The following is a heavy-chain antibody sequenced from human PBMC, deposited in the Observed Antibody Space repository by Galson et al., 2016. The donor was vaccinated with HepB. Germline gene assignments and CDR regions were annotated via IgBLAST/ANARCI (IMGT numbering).Heavy chain of an antibody. Sequence: SVTVSCKASGFIFTSSAMQWVRQARGQRLEWIGRIVVGSGKTNYAQKFQERVTITRDMSTTTASLELTSLRSEDTAVYYCAASPNSHYSHMEVWGRGTLVTVSS. CDR2: IVVGSGKT. CDR1: GFIFTSSA. D-gene: IGHD2-21*01. V-gene: IGHV1-58*02. J-gene: IGHJ2*01. CDR3: AASPNSHYSHMEV.